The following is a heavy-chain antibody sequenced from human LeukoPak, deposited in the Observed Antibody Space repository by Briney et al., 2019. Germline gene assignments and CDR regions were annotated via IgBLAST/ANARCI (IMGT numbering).Heavy chain of an antibody. Sequence: GGSLRLSCAASGFTFSGSAMHWVRQAPGKGLEWVGRIRSKANSYATAYAASVKGRFTISRDDSKNTAYLQMNSLKTEDTAVYYCTSNWNGPYYYYGMDVWGQGTTVTVSS. D-gene: IGHD1-1*01. V-gene: IGHV3-73*01. CDR3: TSNWNGPYYYYGMDV. CDR1: GFTFSGSA. CDR2: IRSKANSYAT. J-gene: IGHJ6*02.